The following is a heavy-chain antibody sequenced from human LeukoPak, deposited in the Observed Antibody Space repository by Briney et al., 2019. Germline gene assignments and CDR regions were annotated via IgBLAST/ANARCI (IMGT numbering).Heavy chain of an antibody. D-gene: IGHD3-22*01. Sequence: SETLSFTCAVYGGSFSGYYWSWIRQPPGKGLEWIGEINHSGSTNYNPSLKSRVTISVDTSKNQFPLKLSSVTAADTAVYYCARVVSNYYFDYWGQGTLVTVSS. J-gene: IGHJ4*02. CDR3: ARVVSNYYFDY. V-gene: IGHV4-34*01. CDR2: INHSGST. CDR1: GGSFSGYY.